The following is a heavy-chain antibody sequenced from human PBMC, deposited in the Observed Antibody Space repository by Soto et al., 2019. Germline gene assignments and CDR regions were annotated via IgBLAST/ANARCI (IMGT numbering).Heavy chain of an antibody. Sequence: GASVKVSCKASGFTFTSSAMQWVRQARGQRLEWIGWIVVGSGNTNYAQKFQERVTITRDMSTSTAYMELSSLRSEDTAVYYGSSSSGWYGYYFDYWGQGTLVTVSS. CDR2: IVVGSGNT. V-gene: IGHV1-58*02. J-gene: IGHJ4*02. CDR3: SSSSGWYGYYFDY. D-gene: IGHD6-19*01. CDR1: GFTFTSSA.